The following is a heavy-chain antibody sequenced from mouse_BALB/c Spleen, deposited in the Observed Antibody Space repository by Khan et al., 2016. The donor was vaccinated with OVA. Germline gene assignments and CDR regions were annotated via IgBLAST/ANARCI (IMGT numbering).Heavy chain of an antibody. CDR2: IHYSGTT. V-gene: IGHV3-1*02. CDR1: GYSITSAYS. CDR3: AGGFPTY. J-gene: IGHJ3*01. Sequence: EVQLQESGPDLVKPSQSLSLTCTVTGYSITSAYSWHWIRQFPGNKLEWMGYIHYSGTTSYNPSLKSRISITRDTSKNQFFLQLNSVTTEDTATYCCAGGFPTYWGQGTLVTVSA.